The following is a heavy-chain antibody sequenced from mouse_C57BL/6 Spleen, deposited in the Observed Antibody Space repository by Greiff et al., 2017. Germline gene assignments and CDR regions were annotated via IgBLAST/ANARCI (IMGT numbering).Heavy chain of an antibody. Sequence: QVQLQQPGAELVKPGASVKMSCKASGYTFTSYWITWVKQRPGQGLEWIGDIYPGSGSTNYNEKFKSKATLTVDTSSSTAYMQLSSLTSEDSAVYYCAREEITTVVARDFDYWGQGTTLTVSS. V-gene: IGHV1-55*01. J-gene: IGHJ2*01. CDR3: AREEITTVVARDFDY. D-gene: IGHD1-1*01. CDR2: IYPGSGST. CDR1: GYTFTSYW.